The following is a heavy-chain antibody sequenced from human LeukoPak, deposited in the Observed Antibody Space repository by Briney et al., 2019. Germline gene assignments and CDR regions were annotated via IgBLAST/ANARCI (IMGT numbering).Heavy chain of an antibody. D-gene: IGHD2-2*02. Sequence: GGSLRLSCAAPGFTFSSYAMHWVRQAPGKGLEWVAVILYDGSNKYYADSVKGRFTISRDNSKNTLYLQMNSLRAEDTAVYYCARDSANICSSTSCYTYYYYGMDVWGQGTTVTVSS. V-gene: IGHV3-30*04. CDR3: ARDSANICSSTSCYTYYYYGMDV. CDR1: GFTFSSYA. J-gene: IGHJ6*02. CDR2: ILYDGSNK.